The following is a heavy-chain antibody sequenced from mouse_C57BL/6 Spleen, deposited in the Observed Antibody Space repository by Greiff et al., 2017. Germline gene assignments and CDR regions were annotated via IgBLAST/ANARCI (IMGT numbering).Heavy chain of an antibody. CDR3: AIEAKDSSGYRFAY. J-gene: IGHJ3*01. V-gene: IGHV1-74*01. D-gene: IGHD3-2*02. CDR2: IHPSDSDT. Sequence: QVHVKQPGAELVKPGASVKVSCKASGYTFTSYWMHWVKQRPGQGLEWIGRIHPSDSDTNYNQKFKGKATLTVDKSSSTAYMQLSSLTSEDSAVYYCAIEAKDSSGYRFAYWGQGTLVTVSA. CDR1: GYTFTSYW.